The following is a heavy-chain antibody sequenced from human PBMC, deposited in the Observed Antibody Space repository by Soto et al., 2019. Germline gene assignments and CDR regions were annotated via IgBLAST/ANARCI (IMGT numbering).Heavy chain of an antibody. CDR1: GGSVISGSFY. J-gene: IGHJ5*02. Sequence: TSETLSLTCTFSGGSVISGSFYWSWIRQPPGKGLEWIAYIYYSGSTNYNPSLKSRVTISVDTSKNQFSLKLSSLTAADTAVYYCARVNYYDSGGVYWFDPWGQGTLVTVSS. CDR3: ARVNYYDSGGVYWFDP. CDR2: IYYSGST. D-gene: IGHD3-22*01. V-gene: IGHV4-61*01.